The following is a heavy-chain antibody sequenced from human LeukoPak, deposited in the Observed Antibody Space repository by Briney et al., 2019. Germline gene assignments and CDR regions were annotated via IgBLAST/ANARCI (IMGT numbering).Heavy chain of an antibody. CDR2: ISYDGSSK. V-gene: IGHV3-30*18. CDR3: AKDRYDSSGYYRGEREYYFDY. Sequence: GGSLRLSCTASGFTFSSTGMHWVRQAPGKGLDWVASISYDGSSKKYVDSVKGRFTISRDNSKNTLYLQMNSLRAEDTAVYYCAKDRYDSSGYYRGEREYYFDYWGQGTLVTVSS. D-gene: IGHD3-22*01. CDR1: GFTFSSTG. J-gene: IGHJ4*02.